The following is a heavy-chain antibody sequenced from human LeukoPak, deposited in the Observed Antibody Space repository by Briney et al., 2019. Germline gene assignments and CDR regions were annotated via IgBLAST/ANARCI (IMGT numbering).Heavy chain of an antibody. D-gene: IGHD3-22*01. Sequence: GESLKISCKGSGYSFTSYWIGWVRQMPGRGLEWMGIIYPGDSDTRYSPSFQGQVTISADKSISTAYLQWNSLKASDTAMYYCARSLGRSSGYYGYWGQGTLVTVSS. J-gene: IGHJ4*02. CDR1: GYSFTSYW. V-gene: IGHV5-51*01. CDR2: IYPGDSDT. CDR3: ARSLGRSSGYYGY.